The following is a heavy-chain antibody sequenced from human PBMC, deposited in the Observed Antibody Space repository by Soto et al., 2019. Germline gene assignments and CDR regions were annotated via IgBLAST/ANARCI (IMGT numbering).Heavy chain of an antibody. D-gene: IGHD3-16*01. CDR1: GYTFSNYA. CDR2: ISSYNSYNGDT. Sequence: QVQLGQSGADLKKPGASVQVSCKTSGYTFSNYAINWVRQAPGQGLEWMGGISSYNSYNGDTKYARMLQARLTMTIDTATATAYMELRSLRSDDTAVYYCARSELERGEVGYYGMDVWGQGTTVTVSS. V-gene: IGHV1-18*04. CDR3: ARSELERGEVGYYGMDV. J-gene: IGHJ6*02.